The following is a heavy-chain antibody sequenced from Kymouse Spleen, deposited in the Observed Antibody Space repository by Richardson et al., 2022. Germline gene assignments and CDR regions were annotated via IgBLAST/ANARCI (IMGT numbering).Heavy chain of an antibody. D-gene: IGHD5-18,IGHD5-18*01. J-gene: IGHJ6*02. CDR2: ISWNSGSI. CDR1: GFTFDDYA. V-gene: IGHV3-9*01. CDR3: AKDIGYSYGPYYYYYGMDV. Sequence: EVQLVESGGGLVQPGRSLRLSCAASGFTFDDYAMHWVRQAPGKGLEWVSGISWNSGSIGYADSVKGRFTISRDNAKNSLYLQMNSLRAEDTALYYCAKDIGYSYGPYYYYYGMDVWGQGTTVTVSS.